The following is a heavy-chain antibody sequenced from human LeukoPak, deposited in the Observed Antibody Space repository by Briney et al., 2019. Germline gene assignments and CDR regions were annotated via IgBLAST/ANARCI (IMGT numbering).Heavy chain of an antibody. Sequence: TXSGGSISSGXXXWSWIRQPPGXGLXWIGYIYYSGSTYYNPSLKSRVIISVDTSKNQFSLKLSSVTAADTAVYYCARGTLLRYFDWPPDAFDIWGQGTMVTVSS. V-gene: IGHV4-30-4*01. CDR2: IYYSGST. CDR1: GGSISSGXXX. J-gene: IGHJ3*02. CDR3: ARGTLLRYFDWPPDAFDI. D-gene: IGHD3-9*01.